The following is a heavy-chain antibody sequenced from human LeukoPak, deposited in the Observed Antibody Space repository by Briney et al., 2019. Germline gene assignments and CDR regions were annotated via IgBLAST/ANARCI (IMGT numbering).Heavy chain of an antibody. CDR3: ARFDFWSGYVD. D-gene: IGHD3-3*01. CDR1: GYTFTSYD. J-gene: IGHJ4*02. Sequence: VASVKVSCKASGYTFTSYDINWVRQATGQGLEWMGWMNPNSGNTGYAQKFQGRVTITRNTSISTDYMELCTLRSEDTAVYYCARFDFWSGYVDWGQGTLVSVSS. V-gene: IGHV1-8*03. CDR2: MNPNSGNT.